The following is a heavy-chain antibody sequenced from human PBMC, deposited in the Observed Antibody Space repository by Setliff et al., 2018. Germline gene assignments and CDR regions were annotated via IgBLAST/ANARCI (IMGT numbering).Heavy chain of an antibody. Sequence: PGGSLRLSCAASGFTFSNAWMSWVRQAPGKGLEWVANIKQDGSGKYYVDSVKGRFTISRDNAKNSLYLQMNSLRAEDTAVYYCARDGRTRYYYYYMDVWGKGTTVTSP. CDR2: IKQDGSGK. CDR1: GFTFSNAW. J-gene: IGHJ6*03. V-gene: IGHV3-7*01. CDR3: ARDGRTRYYYYYMDV.